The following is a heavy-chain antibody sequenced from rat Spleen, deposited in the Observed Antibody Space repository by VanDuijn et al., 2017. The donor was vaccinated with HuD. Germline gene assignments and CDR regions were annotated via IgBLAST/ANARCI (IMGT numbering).Heavy chain of an antibody. CDR1: GFTFSSYW. CDR2: ISTGGGNT. V-gene: IGHV5S13*01. D-gene: IGHD4-6*01. Sequence: EVQLVETGGGLVQPGRSLKLSCVASGFTFSSYWMYWIRQAPTKGLEWIASISTGGGNTYYRDSVKGRFTISRDNAKNTQYLQMDSLRSEDTAIYYCAWDLYWGQGVMVTVSS. J-gene: IGHJ2*01. CDR3: AWDLY.